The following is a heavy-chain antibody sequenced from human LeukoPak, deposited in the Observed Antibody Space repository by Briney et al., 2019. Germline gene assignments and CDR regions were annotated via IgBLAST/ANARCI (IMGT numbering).Heavy chain of an antibody. J-gene: IGHJ5*02. V-gene: IGHV1-69*05. CDR2: IIPIFGTA. D-gene: IGHD6-6*01. Sequence: ASVKVSCKASGGTFSSYAISWVRQAPGQGLEWMGGIIPIFGTANYAQEFQGRVTITTDESTSTAYMELSSLRSEDTAVYYCADARLEYSSSSVWFDPWGQGTLVTVSS. CDR3: ADARLEYSSSSVWFDP. CDR1: GGTFSSYA.